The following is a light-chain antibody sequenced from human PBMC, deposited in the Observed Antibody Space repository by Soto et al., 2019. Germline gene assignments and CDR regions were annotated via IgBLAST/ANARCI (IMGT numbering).Light chain of an antibody. J-gene: IGLJ2*01. CDR3: SSYRKTTLPHVV. CDR2: EVT. V-gene: IGLV2-14*01. Sequence: QSALTQPASVSGSPGQSITISCTGTSSDIGADDFVSWYQHHPDKTPKLIIFEVTYRPTGISHRFSASKSGNTASLTISGLEAEDEAFYYCSSYRKTTLPHVVFGGGTKLTAL. CDR1: SSDIGADDF.